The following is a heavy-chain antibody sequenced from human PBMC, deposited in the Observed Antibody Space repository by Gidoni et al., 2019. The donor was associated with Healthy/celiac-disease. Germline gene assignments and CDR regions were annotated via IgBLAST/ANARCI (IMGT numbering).Heavy chain of an antibody. CDR1: GFTFDDYA. D-gene: IGHD5-12*01. V-gene: IGHV3-9*01. J-gene: IGHJ4*02. CDR2: ISCNSGSI. CDR3: AKSLVATILGGGFDY. Sequence: EVQLVESGGGLVQPGRSLRLSCAASGFTFDDYAMPWVRHAPGKGLEWVSGISCNSGSIGYADSVKGRFTISRDNAKNSLYLQMNSLRAEATALYYCAKSLVATILGGGFDYWGQGTLVTASS.